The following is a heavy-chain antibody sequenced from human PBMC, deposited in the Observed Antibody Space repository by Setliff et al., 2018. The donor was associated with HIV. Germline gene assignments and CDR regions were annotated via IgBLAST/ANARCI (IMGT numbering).Heavy chain of an antibody. Sequence: GESLKISCQGSGYRFTNNWINWVRQMPGKGLEWMGRINPSDSDVHYSPAFQRHVTISADKSISGAYLQRSSLKASDSATYYCARGQGFVWGSSLDAFDIWGQGAMVTVSS. D-gene: IGHD3-16*01. CDR3: ARGQGFVWGSSLDAFDI. CDR2: INPSDSDV. J-gene: IGHJ3*02. CDR1: GYRFTNNW. V-gene: IGHV5-10-1*01.